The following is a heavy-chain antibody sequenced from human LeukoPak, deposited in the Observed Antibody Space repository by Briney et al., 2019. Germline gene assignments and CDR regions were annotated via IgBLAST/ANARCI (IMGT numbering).Heavy chain of an antibody. CDR3: ARGYRYGLDD. J-gene: IGHJ4*02. CDR2: IGSSATAI. CDR1: GFTFSSYE. V-gene: IGHV3-48*03. Sequence: LGGSLRLSCAASGFTFSSYEMNWVRQAPGKGLEWVSYIGSSATAIYYADSVKGRFTISRDSAKNSLYLQMNSLRGEDTAVYYCARGYRYGLDDWGQGTLVTVSS. D-gene: IGHD5-18*01.